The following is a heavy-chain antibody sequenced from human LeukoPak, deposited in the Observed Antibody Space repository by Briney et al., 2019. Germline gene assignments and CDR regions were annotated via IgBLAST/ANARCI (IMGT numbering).Heavy chain of an antibody. CDR2: IYYSGST. CDR3: ARSRGYSYGDDY. J-gene: IGHJ4*02. Sequence: PSETLSLTCTVSGGSISSYYWSWIRQPPGKGLEWIGYIYYSGSTNYNPSLKGRVTISVDTSKNQFSLKLSSVTAADTAVYYCARSRGYSYGDDYWGQGTLVTVSS. D-gene: IGHD5-18*01. V-gene: IGHV4-59*01. CDR1: GGSISSYY.